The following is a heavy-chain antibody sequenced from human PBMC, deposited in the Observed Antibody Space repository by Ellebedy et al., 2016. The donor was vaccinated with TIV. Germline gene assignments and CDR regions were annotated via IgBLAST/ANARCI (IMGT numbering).Heavy chain of an antibody. D-gene: IGHD1-26*01. Sequence: GESLKISCAASGFTFSRYAMTWVRQAPGKGLEWVSGIVGGGGGIFYADSVKGRFAISRDNSKSTVDLQMNSLSAEDTAVYYCARSGELDSWGQGTLVTVSS. CDR3: ARSGELDS. V-gene: IGHV3-23*01. J-gene: IGHJ4*02. CDR1: GFTFSRYA. CDR2: IVGGGGGI.